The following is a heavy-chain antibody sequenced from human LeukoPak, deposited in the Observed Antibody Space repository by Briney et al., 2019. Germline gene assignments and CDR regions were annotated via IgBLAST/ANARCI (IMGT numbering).Heavy chain of an antibody. CDR3: ATTPPVADYYYYMDV. D-gene: IGHD4-23*01. CDR1: GYTLTELS. CDR2: FDPEDGET. J-gene: IGHJ6*03. V-gene: IGHV1-24*01. Sequence: GASVKVSCKVSGYTLTELSMHWVRQAPGKGLEWMGAFDPEDGETIYAQKFQGRVTLTEDTSTDTAYMELSSLRSEDTAVYYCATTPPVADYYYYMDVWGKGTTVTVSS.